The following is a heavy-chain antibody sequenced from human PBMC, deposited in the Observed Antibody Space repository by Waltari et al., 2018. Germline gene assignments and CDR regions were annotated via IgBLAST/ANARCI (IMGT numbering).Heavy chain of an antibody. D-gene: IGHD2-21*01. CDR3: AKDALGNTYLDH. V-gene: IGHV3-30*02. Sequence: QVQLVESGGGVVQPGTSLILSCAASGFSTSHCGMHWGREAPGQGVGWVALASLDGSTTYYADSVRGRFTISRDNSKKPIYLDINTLRVDDTAIYYCAKDALGNTYLDHWGQGTLVTVSS. CDR2: ASLDGSTT. CDR1: GFSTSHCG. J-gene: IGHJ5*02.